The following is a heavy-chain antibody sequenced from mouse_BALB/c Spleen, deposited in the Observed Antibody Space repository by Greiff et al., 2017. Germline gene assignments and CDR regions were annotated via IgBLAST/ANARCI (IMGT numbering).Heavy chain of an antibody. Sequence: VQLQQSGAELVKPGASVKLSCTASGFNIKDTYMHWVKQRPEQGLEWIGRIDPANGNTKYDPKFQGKATITADTSSNTAYLQLSSLTSEDTAVYYCASDSSGFAYWGEGTLGTVSA. CDR2: IDPANGNT. CDR1: GFNIKDTY. J-gene: IGHJ3*01. D-gene: IGHD3-2*01. V-gene: IGHV14-3*02. CDR3: ASDSSGFAY.